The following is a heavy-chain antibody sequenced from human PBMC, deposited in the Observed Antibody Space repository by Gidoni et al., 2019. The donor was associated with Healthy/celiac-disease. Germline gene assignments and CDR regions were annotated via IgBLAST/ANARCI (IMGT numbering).Heavy chain of an antibody. V-gene: IGHV3-9*01. CDR2: ISWNSGSI. D-gene: IGHD1-26*01. CDR3: AKDRTLGGATTGDAFDI. J-gene: IGHJ3*02. CDR1: GFTFDDYA. Sequence: EVQLVESGGGLVQPGRSLRLSCAASGFTFDDYAMHWVRQAPGKGLEGVSGISWNSGSIGYADSVKGRFTISRDNAKNSLYLQMNSLRAEDTALYYCAKDRTLGGATTGDAFDIWGQGTMVTVSS.